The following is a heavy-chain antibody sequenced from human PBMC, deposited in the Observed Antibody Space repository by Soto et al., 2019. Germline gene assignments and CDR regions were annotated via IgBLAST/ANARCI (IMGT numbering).Heavy chain of an antibody. CDR3: ARGYSPEVGGLSYKSDY. CDR1: GYTFTSYG. CDR2: MNPNSGNT. Sequence: ASVKVSCKASGYTFTSYGISWVRQATGQGLEWMGWMNPNSGNTGYAQKFQGRVTMTRNTSISTAYMELSSLRSEDTAVYYCARGYSPEVGGLSYKSDYWGQGTLVTVSS. J-gene: IGHJ4*02. V-gene: IGHV1-8*02. D-gene: IGHD1-26*01.